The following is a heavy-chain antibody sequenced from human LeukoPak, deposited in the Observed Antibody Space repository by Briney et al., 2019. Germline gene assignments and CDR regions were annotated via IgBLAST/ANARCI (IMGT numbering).Heavy chain of an antibody. CDR2: ISNTDGNA. J-gene: IGHJ4*02. V-gene: IGHV3-23*01. CDR3: AREQNIRGVIIMVDS. CDR1: GLTFSNFA. D-gene: IGHD3-10*01. Sequence: GSLRLSCAASGLTFSNFAMSWVRHTPGKGLEWVSGISNTDGNAYYADSVKGRFAISRDNSKNTLFLQMNSLRIEDTAVYYCAREQNIRGVIIMVDSWGQGTLVTVSS.